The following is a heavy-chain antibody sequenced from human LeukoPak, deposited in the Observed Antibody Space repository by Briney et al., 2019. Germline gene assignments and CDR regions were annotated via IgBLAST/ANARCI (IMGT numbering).Heavy chain of an antibody. CDR2: INSDESIT. D-gene: IGHD4-11*01. CDR1: GFSLSSYR. CDR3: ARGLVPGFLDY. Sequence: PGGSLRLSCAASGFSLSSYRMNWVRQAPGKGLEWVSRINSDESITTYADSVKGRFTISRDNAKNTLYLQMNSLRAEDTAVYYCARGLVPGFLDYWGQGTPVTVSS. J-gene: IGHJ4*02. V-gene: IGHV3-74*01.